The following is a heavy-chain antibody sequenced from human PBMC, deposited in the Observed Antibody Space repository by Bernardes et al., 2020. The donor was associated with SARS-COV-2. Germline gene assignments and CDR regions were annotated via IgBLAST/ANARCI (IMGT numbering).Heavy chain of an antibody. Sequence: ASVKVSCKASGYPFTSYDINWVRQASGQGLAWMGWMNPNSGNTGLAQKFQGRVTMTRDTSTRTAYMELSSLTSEDTAVYYCAKGTEYRLEDLWSNAFDPWGQGTMVT. D-gene: IGHD3-16*01. CDR1: GYPFTSYD. CDR3: AKGTEYRLEDLWSNAFDP. CDR2: MNPNSGNT. J-gene: IGHJ3*01. V-gene: IGHV1-8*01.